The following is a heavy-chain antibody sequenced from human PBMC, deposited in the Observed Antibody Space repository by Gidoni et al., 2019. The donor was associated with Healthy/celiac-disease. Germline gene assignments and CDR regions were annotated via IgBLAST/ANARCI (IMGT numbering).Heavy chain of an antibody. V-gene: IGHV4-39*01. CDR3: ARVDYYDRTENAFDI. CDR2: IYYSGST. J-gene: IGHJ3*02. Sequence: KGLEWIGSIYYSGSTYYNPSPKSRVTISVDTSKNQFSLKLSSVTAADTAVYYCARVDYYDRTENAFDIWGQGTMVTVSS. D-gene: IGHD3-22*01.